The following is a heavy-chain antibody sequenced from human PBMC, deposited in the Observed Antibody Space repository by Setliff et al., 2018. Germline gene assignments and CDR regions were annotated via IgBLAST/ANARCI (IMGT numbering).Heavy chain of an antibody. CDR2: IYIGGSA. V-gene: IGHV4-4*07. CDR1: GGSFSGYY. J-gene: IGHJ6*03. D-gene: IGHD6-19*01. Sequence: AETLSLTCAVYGGSFSGYYWSWIRQPAGKGLEWIGHIYIGGSANYNPSLKIRVTMSIDTSKNQFSLKLNSVTAADMAVYYCAREQWLDPPGYYYMDVWAKGTTVTVSS. CDR3: AREQWLDPPGYYYMDV.